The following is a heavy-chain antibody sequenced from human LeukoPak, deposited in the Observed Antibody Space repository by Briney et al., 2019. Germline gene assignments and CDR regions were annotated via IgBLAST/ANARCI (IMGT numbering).Heavy chain of an antibody. CDR3: ARVVLRGQFYGMDV. J-gene: IGHJ6*02. Sequence: RASVQVSCKASGYTFSDYYIHWVRQAPGQGLEWMGCINPNSGGIHYALTFQGRVTMTRDTSISTAYMELSSLRSDDTAVYYCARVVLRGQFYGMDVWGQGTTVTVSS. CDR2: INPNSGGI. V-gene: IGHV1-2*02. D-gene: IGHD2-15*01. CDR1: GYTFSDYY.